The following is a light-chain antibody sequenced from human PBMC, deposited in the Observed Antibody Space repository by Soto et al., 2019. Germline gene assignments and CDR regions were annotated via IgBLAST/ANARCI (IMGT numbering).Light chain of an antibody. CDR1: SSDVGSYNR. J-gene: IGLJ1*01. CDR2: GVS. Sequence: QSSLTQPPSVSVSPGQSVTISCTGTSSDVGSYNRVSWYQQPPGTAPKLLIYGVSNRPSGVPGRFSGSKSGNTASLTISGLQAEDEGVYYCSLYTSSSTSYVFGTGTKVTVL. CDR3: SLYTSSSTSYV. V-gene: IGLV2-18*01.